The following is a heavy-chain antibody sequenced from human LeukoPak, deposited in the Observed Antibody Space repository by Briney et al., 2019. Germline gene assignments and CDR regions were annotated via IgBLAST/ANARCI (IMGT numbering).Heavy chain of an antibody. CDR2: IYSGGST. D-gene: IGHD6-19*01. CDR3: ARAVAGSFDY. CDR1: GFTFSNYG. J-gene: IGHJ4*02. Sequence: GGSLRLSCAASGFTFSNYGMHWVRQPPGKGLEWVSVIYSGGSTYYADSVKGRFTISRDNSKNTLYLQMNSLRAEDTAVYYCARAVAGSFDYWGQGTLVTVSS. V-gene: IGHV3-NL1*01.